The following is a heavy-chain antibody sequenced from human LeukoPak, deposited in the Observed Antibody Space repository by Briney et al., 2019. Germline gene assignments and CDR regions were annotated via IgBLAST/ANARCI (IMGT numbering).Heavy chain of an antibody. CDR3: LREKTAYDILTGHYAFDI. CDR1: GFTFSSYS. CDR2: ISSSSSYI. Sequence: GGSLRLSCAASGFTFSSYSMNWVRQAPGKGLELVSSISSSSSYIYYADSVKGRFTISRDNAKNSLYLQMNSLRAEDTAVHYFLREKTAYDILTGHYAFDIWGQGTMVTVSS. J-gene: IGHJ3*02. V-gene: IGHV3-21*01. D-gene: IGHD3-9*01.